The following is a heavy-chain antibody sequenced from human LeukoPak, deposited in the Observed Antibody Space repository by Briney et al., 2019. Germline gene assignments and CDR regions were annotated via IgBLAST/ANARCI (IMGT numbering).Heavy chain of an antibody. CDR1: GFTFSSYA. CDR2: ISGSGGST. D-gene: IGHD3-22*01. Sequence: GGSLRLSCAASGFTFSSYAMSWVRQAPGKGLEWVSAISGSGGSTYYADSVKGRFTISRDSSKNTLYLQMNSLRAEDTAVYYCAKDPWLLLFHDAFDIWGQGTMVTVSS. J-gene: IGHJ3*02. CDR3: AKDPWLLLFHDAFDI. V-gene: IGHV3-23*01.